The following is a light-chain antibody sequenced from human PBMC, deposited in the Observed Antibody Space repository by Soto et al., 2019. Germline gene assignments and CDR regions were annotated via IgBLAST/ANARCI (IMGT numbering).Light chain of an antibody. CDR3: MQTLQAPLT. CDR1: QSLLHSDGYNS. V-gene: IGKV2-28*01. Sequence: DIVMTQSPLSLPVTPGEPASISCRSSQSLLHSDGYNSLAWYLQKPGQSPQLLIAVASSRASGVPDRFSGSGSGTDFTLKISSLEAEDVGVYYCMQTLQAPLTFGQGTKVEI. CDR2: VAS. J-gene: IGKJ1*01.